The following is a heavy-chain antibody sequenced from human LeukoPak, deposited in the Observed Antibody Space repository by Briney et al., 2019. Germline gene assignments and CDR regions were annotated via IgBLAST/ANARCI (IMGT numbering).Heavy chain of an antibody. D-gene: IGHD2/OR15-2a*01. Sequence: PPGGSLRLSCAASGFTFSSYWMSWVRQAPGKGLEWVANMKQDGSEKYYVDSVKGRFTISRDNSKNTLYLQMNSLRAEDTAVYYCAKDRFLWASVGAFDIWGQGTMVTVSS. V-gene: IGHV3-7*03. J-gene: IGHJ3*02. CDR2: MKQDGSEK. CDR1: GFTFSSYW. CDR3: AKDRFLWASVGAFDI.